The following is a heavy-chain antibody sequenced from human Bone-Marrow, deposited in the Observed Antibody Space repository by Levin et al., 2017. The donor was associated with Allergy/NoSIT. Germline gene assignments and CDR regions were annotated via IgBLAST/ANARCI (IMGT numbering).Heavy chain of an antibody. CDR1: GFTFGDYA. CDR3: TRDRDHDYGDSGSGDAFDI. D-gene: IGHD4-17*01. V-gene: IGHV3-49*03. Sequence: GGSLRLSCTASGFTFGDYAMSRFRQAPGKGLEWVGFIRSKAYGGTTEYAASVKGRFTISRDDSKSIAYLQMNSLKTEDTAVYYCTRDRDHDYGDSGSGDAFDIWGQGTMVTVSS. J-gene: IGHJ3*02. CDR2: IRSKAYGGTT.